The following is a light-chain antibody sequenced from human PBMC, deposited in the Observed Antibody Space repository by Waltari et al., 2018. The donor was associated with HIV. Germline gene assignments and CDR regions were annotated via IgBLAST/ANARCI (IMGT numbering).Light chain of an antibody. V-gene: IGLV3-25*03. CDR3: QSADSSGTYV. Sequence: SYELKQPPSVSVSPGQTATITCSGDALATQYAFWYHQKAGHAPVMVIFKDTERPSGIPDRISGSSSGTTVTLTISEVQAEDEADYYCQSADSSGTYVFGSGTKVTVL. CDR1: ALATQY. CDR2: KDT. J-gene: IGLJ1*01.